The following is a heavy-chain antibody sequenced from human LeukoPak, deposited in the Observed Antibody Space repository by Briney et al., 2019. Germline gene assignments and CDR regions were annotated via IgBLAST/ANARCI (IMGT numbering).Heavy chain of an antibody. J-gene: IGHJ3*02. CDR3: ARRERLRGYCSNGECYRYALDI. CDR1: GDSIGSYY. Sequence: SETLSLTCTVSGDSIGSYYWTWLRQPPWKGLEGIGNILISQSTNYTPSLKSRITISVDPSKNKLYLKLNSVTAADTAVYYCARRERLRGYCSNGECYRYALDIWGQGTMVTVSS. V-gene: IGHV4-4*09. CDR2: ILISQST. D-gene: IGHD2-8*01.